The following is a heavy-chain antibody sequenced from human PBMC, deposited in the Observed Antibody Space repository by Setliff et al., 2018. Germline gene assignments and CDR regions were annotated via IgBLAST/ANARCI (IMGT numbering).Heavy chain of an antibody. Sequence: ASVKVSCKASGYTFSTYGLHWVRQAPGQGPEWMGMIITNTGKTSYAQKFQGRVTMTADASTSTANMELRGLRSDDTAVYYCTRGPKDFVVLAAAACFDFWGQGTLVTVSS. CDR3: TRGPKDFVVLAAAACFDF. CDR1: GYTFSTYG. D-gene: IGHD2-15*01. V-gene: IGHV1-18*01. J-gene: IGHJ4*02. CDR2: IITNTGKT.